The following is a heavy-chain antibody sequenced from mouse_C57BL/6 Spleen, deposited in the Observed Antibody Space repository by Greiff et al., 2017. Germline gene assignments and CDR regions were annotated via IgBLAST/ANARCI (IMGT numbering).Heavy chain of an antibody. CDR1: GYTFTSYW. CDR3: AGGLRHYYAMDY. D-gene: IGHD2-4*01. J-gene: IGHJ4*01. V-gene: IGHV1-53*01. Sequence: QVQLQQSGTELVKPGASVKLSCKASGYTFTSYWMHWVKQRPGQGLEWIGNINPSNGGTNYNEKFKSKATLTVDKSSSTAYMQLSSLTSEDSAVYYCAGGLRHYYAMDYWGQGTSVTVSS. CDR2: INPSNGGT.